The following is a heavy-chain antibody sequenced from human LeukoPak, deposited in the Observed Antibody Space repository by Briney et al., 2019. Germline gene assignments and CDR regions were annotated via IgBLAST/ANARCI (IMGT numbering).Heavy chain of an antibody. D-gene: IGHD4-23*01. CDR2: IDSDGTNT. Sequence: GGSLRLSCAASGFTFSSFWIHWVRQAPGKGLVWVSRIDSDGTNTNYADSVKGRFTISRDNAKHTVYLQMNSLRAEDTAVYYCGRGGNYLLDAFDIWGQGTMVTVSS. CDR1: GFTFSSFW. V-gene: IGHV3-74*01. J-gene: IGHJ3*02. CDR3: GRGGNYLLDAFDI.